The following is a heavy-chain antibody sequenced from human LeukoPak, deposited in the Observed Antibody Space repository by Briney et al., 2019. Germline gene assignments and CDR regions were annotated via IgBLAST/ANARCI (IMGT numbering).Heavy chain of an antibody. D-gene: IGHD6-19*01. CDR1: GYTFTGYY. CDR2: INPNSGGT. CDR3: ARDLSGIAVAGAFDP. V-gene: IGHV1-2*02. Sequence: ASVKVSCKASGYTFTGYYMHWVRQAPGQGLEWMGWINPNSGGTNYAQKFQGRVTMTRDTSISTAYVELSRLRSDDTAVYYCARDLSGIAVAGAFDPWGQGTLVTVSS. J-gene: IGHJ5*02.